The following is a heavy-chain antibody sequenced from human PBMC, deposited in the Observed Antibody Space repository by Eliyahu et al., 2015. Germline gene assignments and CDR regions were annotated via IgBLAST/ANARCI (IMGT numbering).Heavy chain of an antibody. D-gene: IGHD3-16*01. J-gene: IGHJ4*02. V-gene: IGHV3-48*03. CDR1: GFTFTNYE. CDR3: ARDFLQGVPDS. CDR2: ISSSLTDI. Sequence: EVQLLESGGGWVQPGGPLRLSCAASGFTFTNYEMXWVRQAPGKGLEWISYISSSLTDIYYADSVKGRFTVSRDNAKNSQYLQMNSLRTEDTAVYYCARDFLQGVPDSWGPGTLVTVS.